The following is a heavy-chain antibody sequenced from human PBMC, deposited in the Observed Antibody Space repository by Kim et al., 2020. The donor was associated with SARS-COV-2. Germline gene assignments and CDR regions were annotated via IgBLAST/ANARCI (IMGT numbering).Heavy chain of an antibody. D-gene: IGHD3-22*01. CDR1: GFTFSSYA. CDR3: ARDLGHYYDSSP. CDR2: ISYDGSNK. Sequence: GGSLRLSCAASGFTFSSYAMHWVRQAPGKGLEWVAVISYDGSNKYYADSVKGRFTISRDNSKNTLYLQMNSLRAEDTAVYYCARDLGHYYDSSPWGQGTL. J-gene: IGHJ5*02. V-gene: IGHV3-30*04.